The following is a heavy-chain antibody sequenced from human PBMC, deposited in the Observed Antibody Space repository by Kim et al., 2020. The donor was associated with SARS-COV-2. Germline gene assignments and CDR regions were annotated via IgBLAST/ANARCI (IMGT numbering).Heavy chain of an antibody. CDR2: IAQDGSEE. CDR1: GFTFSRFY. Sequence: GGSLRLSCTASGFTFSRFYMSWVRQVPGKGLEWVANIAQDGSEEDYVDSVKGRFTISRDNAKNLVYLQMSSLRADDTAVYYCARVLKYGDSYYFDYWGQGILVSVSS. CDR3: ARVLKYGDSYYFDY. V-gene: IGHV3-7*03. J-gene: IGHJ4*02. D-gene: IGHD4-17*01.